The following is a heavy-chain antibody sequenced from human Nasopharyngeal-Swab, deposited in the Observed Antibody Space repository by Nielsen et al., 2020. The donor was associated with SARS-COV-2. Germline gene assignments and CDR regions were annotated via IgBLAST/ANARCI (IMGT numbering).Heavy chain of an antibody. CDR1: GFTFSSYE. CDR3: ARDRNYGDYNYYYGMDV. CDR2: ISSSGSTI. Sequence: GESLKISCAASGFTFSSYEMNWVRQAPGKGLEWVSYISSSGSTIYYADSVKGRLTISRDNAKNSLYLQMNSLRAEDTAVYYCARDRNYGDYNYYYGMDVWGQGTTVTVSS. V-gene: IGHV3-48*03. J-gene: IGHJ6*02. D-gene: IGHD4-17*01.